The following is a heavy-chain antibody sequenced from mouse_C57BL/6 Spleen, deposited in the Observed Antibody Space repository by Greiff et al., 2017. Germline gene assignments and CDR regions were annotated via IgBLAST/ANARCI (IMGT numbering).Heavy chain of an antibody. CDR2: IYPGDGDT. Sequence: QVQLKESGPELVKPGASVKISCKASGYAFSSSWMNWVKQRPGKGLEWIGRIYPGDGDTNYNGKFKGKATLTADKSSSTAYMQLSSLTSEDSAVYFCARNRLYGSSYFFGYWGQGTTLTVSS. V-gene: IGHV1-82*01. CDR1: GYAFSSSW. CDR3: ARNRLYGSSYFFGY. D-gene: IGHD1-1*01. J-gene: IGHJ2*01.